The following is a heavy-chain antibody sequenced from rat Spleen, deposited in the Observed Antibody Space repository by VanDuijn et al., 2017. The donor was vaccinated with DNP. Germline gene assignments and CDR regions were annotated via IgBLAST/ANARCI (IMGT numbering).Heavy chain of an antibody. J-gene: IGHJ2*01. CDR3: ARTYVYYGLLLPFDY. V-gene: IGHV4-2*01. D-gene: IGHD1-6*01. CDR2: INKDSSTI. CDR1: GFNFNDYW. Sequence: EVQLVESGGGLVQPGRSLKLSCAASGFNFNDYWMGWVRQAPGKGLEWIGQINKDSSTISYSPSLKDKLTISRDSAQNTLYLQLNSVTTEDTATYYCARTYVYYGLLLPFDYWGQGVMVTVSS.